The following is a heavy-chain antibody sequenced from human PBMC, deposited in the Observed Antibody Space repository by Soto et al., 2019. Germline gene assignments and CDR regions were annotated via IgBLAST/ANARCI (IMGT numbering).Heavy chain of an antibody. CDR2: IYYSGNT. Sequence: QVRLQEWGPGLVKPSQTLSLKCSVSGGSITTGGRYWSWIRQLPGKGLEWIGDIYYSGNTYYNASLKSRVTISVEAAKNQSPLKLSSVTAADTAVYYCAQALVFTGGDGFDIWGQGRLVTVSS. D-gene: IGHD1-1*01. CDR3: AQALVFTGGDGFDI. J-gene: IGHJ3*02. V-gene: IGHV4-31*02. CDR1: GGSITTGGRY.